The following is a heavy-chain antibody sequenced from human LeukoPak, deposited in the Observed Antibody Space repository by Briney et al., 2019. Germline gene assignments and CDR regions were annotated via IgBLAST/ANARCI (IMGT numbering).Heavy chain of an antibody. D-gene: IGHD5-24*01. J-gene: IGHJ4*02. CDR2: INPNSGGT. CDR3: ARGRWLQLHYFDY. CDR1: GYIFIGYY. V-gene: IGHV1-2*02. Sequence: ASVKVSCKASGYIFIGYYMHWVRQAPGQGLEWMGWINPNSGGTNYAQKFLGRVTMTRDTSISTAYMELSRLRSDDTAVYYCARGRWLQLHYFDYWGQGTLVTVSS.